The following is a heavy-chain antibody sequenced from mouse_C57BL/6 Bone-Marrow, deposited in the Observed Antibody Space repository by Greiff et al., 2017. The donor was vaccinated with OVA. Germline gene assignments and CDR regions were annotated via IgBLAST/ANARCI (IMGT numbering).Heavy chain of an antibody. V-gene: IGHV1-55*01. CDR1: GYTFTSYW. D-gene: IGHD1-1*02. CDR3: AKDGDYFDY. Sequence: VQLQESGAELVKPGASVKMSCKASGYTFTSYWITWVKQRPGQGLEWIGDIYPGSGSTNYNEKFKSKATLTVDTSSSTAYMQLSSLTSEDSAVYYCAKDGDYFDYWGQGTTLTVSS. CDR2: IYPGSGST. J-gene: IGHJ2*01.